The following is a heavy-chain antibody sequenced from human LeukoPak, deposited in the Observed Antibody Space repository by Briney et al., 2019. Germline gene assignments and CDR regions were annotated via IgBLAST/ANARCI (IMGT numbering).Heavy chain of an antibody. CDR2: IYSDGST. CDR3: ARGIAAAGTALYN. V-gene: IGHV3-53*01. J-gene: IGHJ4*02. Sequence: TGGSLRLSCAVSGFTVSSNYMNWVRQAPGKGLEWVSVIYSDGSTYSADSVKGRFTISRDNSKNTLYLQINSLRAEDTAVYYCARGIAAAGTALYNWGQGTLLTVSS. CDR1: GFTVSSNY. D-gene: IGHD6-13*01.